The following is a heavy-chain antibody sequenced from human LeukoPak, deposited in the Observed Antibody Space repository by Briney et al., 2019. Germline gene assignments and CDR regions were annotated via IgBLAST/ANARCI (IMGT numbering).Heavy chain of an antibody. D-gene: IGHD3-10*01. J-gene: IGHJ4*02. CDR3: AAGGSGSYYKTTLDY. CDR1: GYTFTSYG. Sequence: ASVKVSCKASGYTFTSYGISWVRQAPGQGLEWMGWISAYNGNTNYAQKLQGRVTMTTDTSTSTAYMELRSLRSDDTAVYYCAAGGSGSYYKTTLDYWGQGTLVTVSS. CDR2: ISAYNGNT. V-gene: IGHV1-18*01.